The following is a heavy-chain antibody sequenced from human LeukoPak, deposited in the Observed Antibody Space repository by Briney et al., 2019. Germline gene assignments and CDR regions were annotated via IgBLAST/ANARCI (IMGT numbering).Heavy chain of an antibody. CDR2: IYPGDSDT. CDR1: GYGFTSYW. CDR3: ARQLVRGVHYFDY. Sequence: GESQKISCKGSGYGFTSYWIGWVRQMPGKGLEWMGIIYPGDSDTRYSPSFQGQVTISADKSISTAYLQWSSLKASDTAMYYCARQLVRGVHYFDYWGQGTLVTVSS. J-gene: IGHJ4*02. V-gene: IGHV5-51*01. D-gene: IGHD3-10*01.